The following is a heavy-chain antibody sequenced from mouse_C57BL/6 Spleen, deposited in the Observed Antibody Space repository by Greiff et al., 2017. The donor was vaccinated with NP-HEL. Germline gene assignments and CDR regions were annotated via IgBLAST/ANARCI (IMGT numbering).Heavy chain of an antibody. J-gene: IGHJ2*01. V-gene: IGHV5-9-1*02. CDR2: ISSGGDYI. Sequence: EVMLVESGEGLVKPGGSLKLSCAASGFTFSSYAMSWVRQTPEKRLEWIAYISSGGDYIYYADTVKGRFTISRDNARNTLYLQMSSLKSEDTAMYYCTRASTGGFDYWGQGTTLTVSS. D-gene: IGHD6-1*01. CDR1: GFTFSSYA. CDR3: TRASTGGFDY.